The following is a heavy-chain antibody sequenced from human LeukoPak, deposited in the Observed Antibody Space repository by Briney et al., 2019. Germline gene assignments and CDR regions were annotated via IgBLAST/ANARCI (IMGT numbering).Heavy chain of an antibody. CDR3: ASQYTSSRIFDD. D-gene: IGHD6-13*01. J-gene: IGHJ4*02. V-gene: IGHV3-21*01. Sequence: GGSLRLSCAASGFTFSSYSMNWVRQAPGKGLEWVSSISSSSTYIYYADSVKGRFTVSRDNAKNSLYLQMNSLTAEDTAVYFCASQYTSSRIFDDWGQGTLVTVSS. CDR1: GFTFSSYS. CDR2: ISSSSTYI.